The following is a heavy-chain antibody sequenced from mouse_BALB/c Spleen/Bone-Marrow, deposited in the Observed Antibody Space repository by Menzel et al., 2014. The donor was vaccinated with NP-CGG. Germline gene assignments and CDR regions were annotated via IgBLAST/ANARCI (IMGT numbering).Heavy chain of an antibody. J-gene: IGHJ3*01. D-gene: IGHD2-1*01. Sequence: QVQLQQSAAELARPGASVKMSCKASGYTFTSYTMHWVKQRPGQGLEWIGYINPSSGYTDYNQKFNDKTTLTADKSSSTAYMQLSSLTSEDSAVYYCARLNYGSPFAYWGQGTLVTVSA. CDR3: ARLNYGSPFAY. V-gene: IGHV1-4*02. CDR2: INPSSGYT. CDR1: GYTFTSYT.